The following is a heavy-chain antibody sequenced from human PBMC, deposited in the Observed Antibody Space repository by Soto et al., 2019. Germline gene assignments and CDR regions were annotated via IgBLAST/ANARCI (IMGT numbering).Heavy chain of an antibody. CDR1: GGSVNNANYF. J-gene: IGHJ6*02. CDR3: ARDADYGGSRGGMDV. D-gene: IGHD4-17*01. CDR2: IYYIGST. V-gene: IGHV4-31*03. Sequence: QVRLEESGPGLVKPSETLSLICSVSGGSVNNANYFWNWIRHHPENGLEWIGYIYYIGSTRYNPSFKTRAPMPIETSKNQFSLRLNSGAVADTAVYFCARDADYGGSRGGMDVWGRGTTVTVSS.